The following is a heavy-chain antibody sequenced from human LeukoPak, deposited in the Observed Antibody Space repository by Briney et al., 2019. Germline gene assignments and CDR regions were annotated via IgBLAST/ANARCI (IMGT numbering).Heavy chain of an antibody. J-gene: IGHJ4*02. CDR1: GYTFTGYY. CDR2: INPTSGGT. V-gene: IGHV1-2*02. D-gene: IGHD3-22*01. CDR3: AEVWYYYDSSGILTLYFDY. Sequence: ASVKGSCKTSGYTFTGYYIHWVRQAPGQGLEWMGWINPTSGGTNYAQKFQGRVTMTRDTSISTAYMELGRLRADDTALYYSAEVWYYYDSSGILTLYFDYWGQGTLVTVSS.